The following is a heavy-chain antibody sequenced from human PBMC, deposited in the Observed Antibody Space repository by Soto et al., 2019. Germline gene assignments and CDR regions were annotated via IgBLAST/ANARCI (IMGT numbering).Heavy chain of an antibody. J-gene: IGHJ3*02. CDR1: GYTFTTYY. D-gene: IGHD6-25*01. CDR3: ARAQPNSSGWTNAFDI. CDR2: INPSSWTT. Sequence: QVQLVQSGAEVKKPGASVKVSCKTSGYTFTTYYVHWVRQAPGQGLEWMAIINPSSWTTNYAQKFQGRVTVTRDTSTSTVYVEVSSLRSEDTAVYYCARAQPNSSGWTNAFDIWGQGTVVTVSS. V-gene: IGHV1-46*01.